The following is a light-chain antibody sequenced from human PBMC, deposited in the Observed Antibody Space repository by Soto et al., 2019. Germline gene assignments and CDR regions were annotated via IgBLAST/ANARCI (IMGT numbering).Light chain of an antibody. CDR2: GAS. J-gene: IGKJ1*01. V-gene: IGKV3-20*01. CDR1: QSVSTNY. CDR3: QQYGSSPPT. Sequence: EIVLTQSPGTLSLSPGERATLSCRASQSVSTNYLAWYQRKPGQAPRLLIYGASNRATGIPDRFSGSGSVTDFTLTITRLEPEDFAVYYCQQYGSSPPTFGQGTKVEIK.